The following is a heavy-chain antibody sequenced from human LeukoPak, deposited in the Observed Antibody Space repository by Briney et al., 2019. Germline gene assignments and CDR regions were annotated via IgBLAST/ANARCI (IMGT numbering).Heavy chain of an antibody. J-gene: IGHJ5*02. V-gene: IGHV3-30*03. CDR1: GFTFGSYG. D-gene: IGHD6-13*01. Sequence: GGSLRLSCAVSGFTFGSYGMHWVRQAPGKGLEWVAVISYDGSNKYYADSVKGRFTISRDNAKNTLYLQMNSLRAEDTAVYYCAREGVYSPFDPWGQGTLVTVSS. CDR2: ISYDGSNK. CDR3: AREGVYSPFDP.